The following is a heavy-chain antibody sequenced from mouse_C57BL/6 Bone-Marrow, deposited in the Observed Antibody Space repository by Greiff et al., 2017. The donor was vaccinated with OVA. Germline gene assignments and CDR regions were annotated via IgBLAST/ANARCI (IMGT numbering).Heavy chain of an antibody. CDR1: GYTFTDYA. CDR2: IDPETGGT. CDR3: TRSYSNYYAMDY. D-gene: IGHD2-5*01. V-gene: IGHV1-15*01. Sequence: VQLQQSGAELVRPGASVTLSCKASGYTFTDYAMHWVKQTPLHGLEWIGAIDPETGGTAYNQQFKGKAILTADKSSRTAYMELRSLTYEDSAVYYCTRSYSNYYAMDYWGQGTSVTVSS. J-gene: IGHJ4*01.